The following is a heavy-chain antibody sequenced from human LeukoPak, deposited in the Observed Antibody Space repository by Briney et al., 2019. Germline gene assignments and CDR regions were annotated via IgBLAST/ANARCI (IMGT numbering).Heavy chain of an antibody. CDR2: INQDESAK. Sequence: GGSLRLSCAASGFTFSRYWMSWVRQAPGKGLEWVASINQDESAKYYVDSVKGRFTISRDNAKNSLYLQMNSLRAEDTAVYYCARVGTPMVTIVAPYYMDVWGKGTTVTVSS. D-gene: IGHD5-18*01. V-gene: IGHV3-7*01. J-gene: IGHJ6*03. CDR1: GFTFSRYW. CDR3: ARVGTPMVTIVAPYYMDV.